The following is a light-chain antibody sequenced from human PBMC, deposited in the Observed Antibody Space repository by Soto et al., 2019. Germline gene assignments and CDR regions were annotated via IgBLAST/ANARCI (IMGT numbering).Light chain of an antibody. J-gene: IGKJ1*01. CDR2: TAS. Sequence: DIQMTQSPSTLSASVGDRVTITCRASQSVSSWLAWNQQKPGKAPNLLIYTASSLESGVPSRFSGSASGTEFTLTISSLQPDYFATYYCQQYNSAWTFGQGTTVEIK. V-gene: IGKV1-5*03. CDR3: QQYNSAWT. CDR1: QSVSSW.